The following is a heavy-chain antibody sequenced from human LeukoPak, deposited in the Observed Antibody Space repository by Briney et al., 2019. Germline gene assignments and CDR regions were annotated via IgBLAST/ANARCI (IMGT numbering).Heavy chain of an antibody. D-gene: IGHD1-26*01. V-gene: IGHV1-2*02. CDR3: ARGDRIGRHRVTGGAFDY. CDR2: INPNSGGT. Sequence: ASVKVSCKASGYTFTGYYMHWVRQAPGQGLEWMGWINPNSGGTNYAQKFQGRVTMTRDTSISTAYMELSSLRSEDTAVYYCARGDRIGRHRVTGGAFDYWGQGTLVTVSS. CDR1: GYTFTGYY. J-gene: IGHJ4*02.